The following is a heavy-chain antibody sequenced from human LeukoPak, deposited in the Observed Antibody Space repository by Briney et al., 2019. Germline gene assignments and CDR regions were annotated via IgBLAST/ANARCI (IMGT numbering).Heavy chain of an antibody. J-gene: IGHJ6*03. CDR2: IKVDGSQK. CDR1: GFTFSSYS. Sequence: GGSLRLSCAASGFTFSSYSMSWVRQAPGKGLEWVAKIKVDGSQKYYVDSVKGRFTISRDNAKNSLYLQMNSLRAEDTAVYYCAKVYDSSGYHYYYYYMDVWGKGTTVTISS. D-gene: IGHD3-22*01. CDR3: AKVYDSSGYHYYYYYMDV. V-gene: IGHV3-7*01.